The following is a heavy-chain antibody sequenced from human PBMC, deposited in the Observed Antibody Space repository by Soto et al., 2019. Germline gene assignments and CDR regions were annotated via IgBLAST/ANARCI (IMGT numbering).Heavy chain of an antibody. Sequence: PGESLKISCKGSGYSFNTYWIGWVRQMPGKGLEWMGIIYPGDSDTRYSPSFQGQVTISADKSISTAYLQWSSLKASDTVMYYWARRVHSSSPRGGMDVWGQGTTVTVSS. CDR2: IYPGDSDT. V-gene: IGHV5-51*01. D-gene: IGHD6-13*01. CDR1: GYSFNTYW. J-gene: IGHJ6*02. CDR3: ARRVHSSSPRGGMDV.